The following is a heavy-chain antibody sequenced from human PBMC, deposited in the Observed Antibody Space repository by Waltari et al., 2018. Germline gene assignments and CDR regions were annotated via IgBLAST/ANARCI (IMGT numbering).Heavy chain of an antibody. Sequence: GGLVQPGRSLRLPYVASGFTFDDYGMHWVRQAPGKGLEWVSGLSWNGGNIGYAESVKGRFTISRDNAKNSLCLQMISLRPEDTALYYCAKGCIREQLENSFDYWGQGTLVTVSS. CDR3: AKGCIREQLENSFDY. J-gene: IGHJ4*02. CDR1: GFTFDDYG. D-gene: IGHD6-13*01. CDR2: LSWNGGNI. V-gene: IGHV3-9*01.